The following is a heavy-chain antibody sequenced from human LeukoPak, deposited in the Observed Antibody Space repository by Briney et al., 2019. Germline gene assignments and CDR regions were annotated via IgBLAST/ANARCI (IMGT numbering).Heavy chain of an antibody. V-gene: IGHV1-24*01. Sequence: ASVKVSCKVSGYTLTELSMHWVRQAPGKGHEWMGGFDPEDGETINAQKFQGRVTMTEDTSTDTAYMELSSLRSEDTAVYYCATLSRGSLMYYYDSSGYYYDYWGQGTLVTVSS. J-gene: IGHJ4*02. CDR3: ATLSRGSLMYYYDSSGYYYDY. CDR1: GYTLTELS. D-gene: IGHD3-22*01. CDR2: FDPEDGET.